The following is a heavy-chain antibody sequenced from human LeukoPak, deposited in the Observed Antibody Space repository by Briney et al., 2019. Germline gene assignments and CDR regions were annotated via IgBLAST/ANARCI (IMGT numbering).Heavy chain of an antibody. J-gene: IGHJ5*02. CDR1: GYTFTRYG. Sequence: ASVKGSCKGSGYTFTRYGISGVRQAPGQGLEWMGWISAYNGNTNYAQKFKGRVTMTTDTSTSTAYMELRGLRSDDTAVYYCARVLRGYSYGVVYNWFDPWGQGTLVTVSS. D-gene: IGHD5-18*01. V-gene: IGHV1-18*01. CDR3: ARVLRGYSYGVVYNWFDP. CDR2: ISAYNGNT.